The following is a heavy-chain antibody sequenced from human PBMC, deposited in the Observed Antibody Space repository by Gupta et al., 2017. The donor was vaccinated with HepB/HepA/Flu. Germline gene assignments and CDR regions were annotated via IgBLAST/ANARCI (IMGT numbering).Heavy chain of an antibody. CDR3: AHSGNFWSGFYTDDYFDY. CDR2: IYWDDAK. V-gene: IGHV2-5*02. D-gene: IGHD3-3*01. Sequence: QITLKESGPMLVKPTQTLTLTCNFSGFSLRTSGVSVSWIRQPPGKALEWLARIYWDDAKRYSQSLRTRLTITKDTSKNQVVLTMTNVDPVDTGTYYCAHSGNFWSGFYTDDYFDYWGQGTLVTVTS. CDR1: GFSLRTSGVS. J-gene: IGHJ4*02.